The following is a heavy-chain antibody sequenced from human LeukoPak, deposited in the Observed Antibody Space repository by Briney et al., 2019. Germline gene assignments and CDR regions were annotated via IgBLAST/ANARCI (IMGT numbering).Heavy chain of an antibody. Sequence: GGSLRLSCAASGFTFSSYWMSWVRQAPGKGLEWVANIKQDGSEKYYADSVKGRFTISRDNSNNTLYLQMNSLRPEDTAVYYCVKDFAFDSDGYYVYWGQGTLVTVSS. D-gene: IGHD3-22*01. CDR2: IKQDGSEK. V-gene: IGHV3-7*01. CDR1: GFTFSSYW. CDR3: VKDFAFDSDGYYVY. J-gene: IGHJ4*02.